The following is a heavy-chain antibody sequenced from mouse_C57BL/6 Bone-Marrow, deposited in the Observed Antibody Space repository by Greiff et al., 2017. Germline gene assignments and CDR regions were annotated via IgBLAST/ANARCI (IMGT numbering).Heavy chain of an antibody. J-gene: IGHJ1*03. CDR2: IYPGGGYT. Sequence: VQLQQSGAELVRPGTSVKMSCKASGYTFTNYWIGWAKQRPGHGLEWIGDIYPGGGYTNYNEKFKGKATLTADKSSSTAYMQFSSLTYEDSAIYYCASGSSYGYWYFDVWGTGTTVTVSS. CDR3: ASGSSYGYWYFDV. D-gene: IGHD1-1*01. V-gene: IGHV1-63*01. CDR1: GYTFTNYW.